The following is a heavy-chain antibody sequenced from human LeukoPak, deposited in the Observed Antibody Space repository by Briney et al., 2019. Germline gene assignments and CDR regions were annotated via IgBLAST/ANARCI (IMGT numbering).Heavy chain of an antibody. J-gene: IGHJ4*02. CDR3: ARGCGGDCYSGHDY. V-gene: IGHV3-21*01. CDR2: ISSSSSYI. D-gene: IGHD2-21*02. Sequence: AGGSLRLSCAASGFTFSSYSMNWVHQAPGKGLEWVSSISSSSSYIYYADSVKGRFTISRDNAKNSLYLQMNSLRAEDTAVYYCARGCGGDCYSGHDYWGQGTLVTVSS. CDR1: GFTFSSYS.